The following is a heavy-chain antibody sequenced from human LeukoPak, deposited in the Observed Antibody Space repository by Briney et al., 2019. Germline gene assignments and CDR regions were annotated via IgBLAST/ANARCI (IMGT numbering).Heavy chain of an antibody. D-gene: IGHD4-11*01. CDR2: IYTSGST. J-gene: IGHJ6*02. Sequence: PSETLSLTCTVSGGSISSYYWSWIRQPAGKGLEWIGRIYTSGSTNYNPSLKSRVTMSVDTSKNQFSLKLSSATAADTAVYYCARENYSNYALVHYYYGMDVWGQGTTVTVSS. CDR3: ARENYSNYALVHYYYGMDV. V-gene: IGHV4-4*07. CDR1: GGSISSYY.